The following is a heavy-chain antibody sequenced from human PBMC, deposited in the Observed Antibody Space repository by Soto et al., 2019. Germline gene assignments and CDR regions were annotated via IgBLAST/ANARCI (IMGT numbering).Heavy chain of an antibody. Sequence: GGSLRLSXAASGFNFSNHWMHWVRQRPAEGLVWVSRITSDGKSKAYAESVKGRFAISRDNAKNTLYLQMNGLTAEDTAVYYCARESGDWPLNWFNPWGQGTLVTVSS. D-gene: IGHD2-21*02. CDR3: ARESGDWPLNWFNP. J-gene: IGHJ5*02. CDR1: GFNFSNHW. CDR2: ITSDGKSK. V-gene: IGHV3-74*01.